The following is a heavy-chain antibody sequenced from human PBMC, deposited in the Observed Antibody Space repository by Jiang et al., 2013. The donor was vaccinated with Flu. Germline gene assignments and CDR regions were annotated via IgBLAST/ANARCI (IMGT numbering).Heavy chain of an antibody. Sequence: ALLKPSETLSLTCAVYGGSFSGYYWSWIRQPPGKGLEWIGEINHSGSTNYNPSLKSRVTISVDTSKNQFSLKLSSVTAADTAVYYCAGARAHDYVWGSYRYHWFDPWGQGTLVTVSS. D-gene: IGHD3-16*02. V-gene: IGHV4-34*01. CDR3: AGARAHDYVWGSYRYHWFDP. CDR1: GGSFSGYY. J-gene: IGHJ5*02. CDR2: INHSGST.